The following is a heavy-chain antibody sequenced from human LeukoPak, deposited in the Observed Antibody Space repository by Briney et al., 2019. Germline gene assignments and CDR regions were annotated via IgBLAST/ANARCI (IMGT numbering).Heavy chain of an antibody. CDR1: GFTFDDYA. CDR2: ISWNSGSI. D-gene: IGHD5-24*01. Sequence: GGSLRLSCAASGFTFDDYAMHWVRQAPGKGLEWVSGISWNSGSIGYADSVKGRFTISRDNAKNSLYLQMNSLRAEDTALYYCAKDDGGTSAGHFDYWGQGTLVTVSS. J-gene: IGHJ4*02. CDR3: AKDDGGTSAGHFDY. V-gene: IGHV3-9*01.